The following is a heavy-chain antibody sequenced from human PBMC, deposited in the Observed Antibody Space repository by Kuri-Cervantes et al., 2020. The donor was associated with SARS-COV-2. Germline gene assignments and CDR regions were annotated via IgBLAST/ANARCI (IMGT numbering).Heavy chain of an antibody. V-gene: IGHV3-30*03. D-gene: IGHD3-10*01. CDR1: GFTFSSFA. Sequence: LSLTCAASGFTFSSFAMHWVRQAPGKGLEWVALISYDGSNKYYADSVKGRFTISRDNSKNTLNLQMNSLRADDTAVYYCARGGEDAVQETRNWFEPWGQGTQVTVSS. CDR2: ISYDGSNK. CDR3: ARGGEDAVQETRNWFEP. J-gene: IGHJ5*02.